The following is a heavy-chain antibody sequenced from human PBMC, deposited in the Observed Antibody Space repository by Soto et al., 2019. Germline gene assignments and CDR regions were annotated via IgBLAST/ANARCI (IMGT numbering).Heavy chain of an antibody. D-gene: IGHD3-3*01. CDR2: INHSGST. Sequence: QVHLQQWGAGLLRPSETLSLTCAVYGGSFSGNYWSWIRQPPGKGLEWIGEINHSGSTYYNPSLKSRVTISVDTSKNQFSLKLSSVTAADTAVYHCARGPPDLRFLEWYPATYSYGMDVWGQGTTVTVSS. V-gene: IGHV4-34*01. CDR1: GGSFSGNY. J-gene: IGHJ6*02. CDR3: ARGPPDLRFLEWYPATYSYGMDV.